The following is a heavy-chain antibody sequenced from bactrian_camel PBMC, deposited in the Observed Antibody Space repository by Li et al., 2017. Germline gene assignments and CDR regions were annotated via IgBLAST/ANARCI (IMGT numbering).Heavy chain of an antibody. CDR3: AADELS. J-gene: IGHJ6*01. Sequence: DVQLVESGGALVQPGGSLRLSCAASGFTFSTYDMSWVRQAPGKGLEWVSAINSDGSGSYYAEAVKGRFTVSRDNAKNTLSLQMNSLKPEDTAVYYCAADELSWGQGTQVTVS. V-gene: IGHV3S40*01. D-gene: IGHD1*01. CDR1: GFTFSTYD. CDR2: INSDGSGS.